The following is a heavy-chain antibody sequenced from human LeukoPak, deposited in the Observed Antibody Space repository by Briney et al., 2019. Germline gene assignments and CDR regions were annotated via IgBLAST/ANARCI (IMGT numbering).Heavy chain of an antibody. Sequence: PGGSLRLSCAASGFTFSDYYMSWIRQAPGKGLEWVSYISSSGSTIYYADSVKGRFTISRDNAKNSLYLQMNSLRDEDTAVYYCAKGSGSSIAARRNDYWGQGTLVTVSS. CDR1: GFTFSDYY. D-gene: IGHD6-6*01. J-gene: IGHJ4*02. CDR3: AKGSGSSIAARRNDY. V-gene: IGHV3-11*01. CDR2: ISSSGSTI.